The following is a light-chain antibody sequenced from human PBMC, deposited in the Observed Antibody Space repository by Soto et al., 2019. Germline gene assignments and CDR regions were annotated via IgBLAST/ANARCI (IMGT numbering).Light chain of an antibody. Sequence: EVVITQSPATLSVSPGERATLSCRASQTVSRNLAWYQQRPGQAPRLLIYDISNRATGVPARFSGSGSETEFTLPIRSMKSEEFTVDFCQQYNNWPSVGQGTRREIK. V-gene: IGKV3-15*01. J-gene: IGKJ5*01. CDR1: QTVSRN. CDR3: QQYNNWPS. CDR2: DIS.